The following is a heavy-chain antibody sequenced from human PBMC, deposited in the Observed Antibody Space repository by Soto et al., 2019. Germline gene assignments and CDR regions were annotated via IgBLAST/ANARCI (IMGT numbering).Heavy chain of an antibody. D-gene: IGHD4-17*01. CDR2: ISAYNGNT. J-gene: IGHJ6*02. CDR1: GYTFTSYG. CDR3: AWGDYGGTHPGHYYYGMNV. V-gene: IGHV1-18*01. Sequence: QVQLVQSGAEVKKPGASVKVSCKASGYTFTSYGISWVRQAPGQGLEWMGWISAYNGNTNYAQKLQGRVTMTTDTSTSPAYVELRSLGADDTAVYYCAWGDYGGTHPGHYYYGMNVWGQGTTVTVSS.